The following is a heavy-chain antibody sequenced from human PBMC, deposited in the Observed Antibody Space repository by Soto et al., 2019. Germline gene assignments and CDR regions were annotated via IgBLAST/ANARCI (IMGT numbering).Heavy chain of an antibody. CDR2: IWYDGSNK. Sequence: GGSLRLSCAASGFTFSSYGMHWVRQAPGKGLEWVAVIWYDGSNKYYADSVKGRFTISRDNSKNTLYLQMNSLRAEDTAVYYWARIVGGQIHQSFDSGGKGPLVT. CDR3: ARIVGGQIHQSFDS. V-gene: IGHV3-33*01. D-gene: IGHD3-16*01. J-gene: IGHJ4*02. CDR1: GFTFSSYG.